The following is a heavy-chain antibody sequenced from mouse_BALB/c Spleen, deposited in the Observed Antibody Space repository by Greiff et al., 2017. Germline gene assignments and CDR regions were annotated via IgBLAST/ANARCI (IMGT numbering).Heavy chain of an antibody. V-gene: IGHV5-17*02. D-gene: IGHD2-4*01. CDR1: GFTFSSYG. Sequence: EVQLVESGGGLVQPGGSRKLSCAASGFTFSSYGMHWVRQAPEKGLEWVAYISSGSSTTYYADTVKGRFTISRDNPKNTLFLQMTSLRSEDTAMYYCARSGDYDGFAYWGQGTLVTVSA. CDR2: ISSGSSTT. CDR3: ARSGDYDGFAY. J-gene: IGHJ3*01.